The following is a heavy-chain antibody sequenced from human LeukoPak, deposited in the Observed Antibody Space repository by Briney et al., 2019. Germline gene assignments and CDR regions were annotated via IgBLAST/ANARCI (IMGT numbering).Heavy chain of an antibody. CDR2: ISGSGSSL. D-gene: IGHD6-19*01. J-gene: IGHJ4*02. CDR3: AKEAVASAYFDY. Sequence: GGSLRLSCAASGFTFSSYAMSWVRQAPGKGLEWVSAISGSGSSLYYADSVKGRFTISRDYSKNMLYLQKNSLRAEDTAVYYCAKEAVASAYFDYWGQGILVTVSS. CDR1: GFTFSSYA. V-gene: IGHV3-23*01.